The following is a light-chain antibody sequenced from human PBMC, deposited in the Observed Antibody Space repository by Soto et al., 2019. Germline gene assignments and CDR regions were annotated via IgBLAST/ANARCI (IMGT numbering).Light chain of an antibody. V-gene: IGLV2-14*01. CDR2: DVS. CDR3: SSYTSSSSPHV. Sequence: QSALTQPASVSGSPGQSITIYCTGTSSDVGGYNYVSWYQQHPGKAPKLMIYDVSNRPSGVSNRFSGSKSGNTASLTISGLQAEDEADYYCSSYTSSSSPHVFGTGTKLTVL. CDR1: SSDVGGYNY. J-gene: IGLJ1*01.